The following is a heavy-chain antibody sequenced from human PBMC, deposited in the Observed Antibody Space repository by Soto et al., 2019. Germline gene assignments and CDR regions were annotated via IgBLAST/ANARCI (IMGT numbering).Heavy chain of an antibody. CDR1: GGTFSSYA. CDR3: AREPYDGDLKYYFDY. V-gene: IGHV1-69*13. CDR2: IIPIFGTA. D-gene: IGHD3-3*01. Sequence: ASVKVSCKASGGTFSSYAISWVRQAPGQGLEWMGGIIPIFGTANYAQKFQGRVTITADESTSTAYMELSSLRSEDTAVYYCAREPYDGDLKYYFDYWGQGTLVTVSS. J-gene: IGHJ4*02.